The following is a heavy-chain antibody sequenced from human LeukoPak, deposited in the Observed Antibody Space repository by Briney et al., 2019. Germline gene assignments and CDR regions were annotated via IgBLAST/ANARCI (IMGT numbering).Heavy chain of an antibody. D-gene: IGHD2-15*01. CDR3: ARDFGYCRGGSCYTRMDV. CDR2: IKDEGGEK. CDR1: GFTLSSNC. V-gene: IGHV3-7*01. J-gene: IGHJ6*03. Sequence: PGGSLRLSCAASGFTLSSNCMSWVRQAPGKGLEGVSNIKDEGGEKNYVDSVKGRFIISRDNVKNSLYLQMNSLRDEDTAVYYCARDFGYCRGGSCYTRMDVWGKGTTVTVSS.